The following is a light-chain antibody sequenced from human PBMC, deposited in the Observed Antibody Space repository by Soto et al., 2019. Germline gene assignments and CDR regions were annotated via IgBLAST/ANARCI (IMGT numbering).Light chain of an antibody. CDR1: QTILYNSNNKNY. V-gene: IGKV4-1*01. CDR3: QQYYSTPYT. J-gene: IGKJ2*01. CDR2: WAS. Sequence: DIVMTQSPDSLAVSLGERATINCKSSQTILYNSNNKNYLAWYQQKPGQTPKLLIYWASTRESGVPDRFSGSGSGTDFTLTISSLQAEDVAVYHCQQYYSTPYTFGQGTKLEIK.